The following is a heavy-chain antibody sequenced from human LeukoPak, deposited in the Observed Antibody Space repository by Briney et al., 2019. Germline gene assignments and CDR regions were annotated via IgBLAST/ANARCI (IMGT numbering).Heavy chain of an antibody. D-gene: IGHD3-10*01. V-gene: IGHV1-2*02. CDR2: INPNRGGT. J-gene: IGHJ4*02. CDR3: ARDRREISYYGSGTFKFGENYFDY. Sequence: ASVKVSCKASGYTFTSNGISWVRQAPGQGLEWMGWINPNRGGTNYIQKFQGRVIMTRDTSISTAYVELSRLRSDDTAVYYCARDRREISYYGSGTFKFGENYFDYWGQGTLVTVSS. CDR1: GYTFTSNG.